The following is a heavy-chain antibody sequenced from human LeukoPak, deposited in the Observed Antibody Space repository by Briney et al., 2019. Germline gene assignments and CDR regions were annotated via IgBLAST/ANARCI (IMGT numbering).Heavy chain of an antibody. CDR3: ARGGDGYNLYGS. CDR1: GFTFSSNY. D-gene: IGHD5-24*01. CDR2: IYSGGST. J-gene: IGHJ5*02. Sequence: GGSLRLSCAASGFTFSSNYMSWVRQAPGKGLEWVSVIYSGGSTYYADSVKGRFTISRDNSRNTLYLQMNSLRAEDTAVYYCARGGDGYNLYGSWGQGTLVTVSS. V-gene: IGHV3-53*01.